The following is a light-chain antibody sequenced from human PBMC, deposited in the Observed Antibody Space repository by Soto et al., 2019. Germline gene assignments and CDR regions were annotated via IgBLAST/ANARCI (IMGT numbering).Light chain of an antibody. Sequence: QSALTQPASVSGSPGQSITISCTGTSSDVGGYNYVSWYQQHPAKAPKLMIYEVSNRPSGVSHRFSGSKSGNTSSLTISGLQAEDEADYYCFSYTTRSTLVFGGGTKLTVL. V-gene: IGLV2-14*01. CDR2: EVS. J-gene: IGLJ3*02. CDR1: SSDVGGYNY. CDR3: FSYTTRSTLV.